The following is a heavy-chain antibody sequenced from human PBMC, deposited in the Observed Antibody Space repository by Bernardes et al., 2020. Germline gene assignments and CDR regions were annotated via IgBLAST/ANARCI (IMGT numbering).Heavy chain of an antibody. CDR1: GFSLSTSGVG. Sequence: SFPTLVKPTQTLTLTCTFSGFSLSTSGVGVGWIRQPPGKALEWLALIYWDDDKRYSPSLKSRLTITKDTSKNQVVLTMTNMDPVDTATYYCALSSILIPQVEGAFDIWGQGTMVTVSS. V-gene: IGHV2-5*02. CDR3: ALSSILIPQVEGAFDI. J-gene: IGHJ3*02. CDR2: IYWDDDK. D-gene: IGHD1-1*01.